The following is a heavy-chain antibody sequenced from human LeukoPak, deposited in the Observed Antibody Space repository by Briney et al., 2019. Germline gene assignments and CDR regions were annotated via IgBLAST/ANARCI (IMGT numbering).Heavy chain of an antibody. D-gene: IGHD3-10*01. CDR3: ASTAGGSGIGY. J-gene: IGHJ4*02. V-gene: IGHV3-43*02. CDR1: GFTFDDYA. Sequence: GGSLRLSCAASGFTFDDYAMHWVRQAPGKGLEWVSLISGDGGSTYYADSVKGRFTISRDNSKNSLYLQMSSLRTEDTALYYCASTAGGSGIGYWGQGTLVTVSS. CDR2: ISGDGGST.